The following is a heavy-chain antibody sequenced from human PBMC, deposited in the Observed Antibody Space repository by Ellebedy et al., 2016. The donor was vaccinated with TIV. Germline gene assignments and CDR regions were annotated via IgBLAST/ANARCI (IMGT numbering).Heavy chain of an antibody. CDR3: AHCVVGPTGDHYPCDY. J-gene: IGHJ4*02. CDR2: IYWDADK. Sequence: SGPTLVKPTPTLTLTCTFSGFSLSATGVGVGWFRQAPEEALEWLALIYWDADKRSRPSLRRRLTVTKDTSKNQVVLTLTNIDPVDTATYYCAHCVVGPTGDHYPCDYWGQGALVTVSS. V-gene: IGHV2-5*02. D-gene: IGHD1-26*01. CDR1: GFSLSATGVG.